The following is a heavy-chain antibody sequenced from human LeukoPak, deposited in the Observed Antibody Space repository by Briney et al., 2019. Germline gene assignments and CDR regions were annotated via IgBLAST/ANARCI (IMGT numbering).Heavy chain of an antibody. CDR1: GGSFSGYY. CDR2: INHSGST. J-gene: IGHJ3*02. CDR3: ARHDPIISMIVGERAFDI. V-gene: IGHV4-34*01. D-gene: IGHD3-22*01. Sequence: SETLSLTCAVYGGSFSGYYWSWIRQPPGKGLEWIGEINHSGSTNYNPSLKSRVTISVDTSKNQVSLKLSSVTAADTAVYYCARHDPIISMIVGERAFDIWGQGTMVTVSS.